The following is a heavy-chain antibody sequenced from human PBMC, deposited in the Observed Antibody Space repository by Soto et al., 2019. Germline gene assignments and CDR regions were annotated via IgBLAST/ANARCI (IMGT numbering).Heavy chain of an antibody. CDR3: ARAYSSGWYVYYYMDV. CDR2: IKQDGSEK. V-gene: IGHV3-7*01. J-gene: IGHJ6*03. Sequence: PGGSLRLSCAASGFTFSSYWMSWVRQAPGKGLEWVANIKQDGSEKYYVDSVKGRFTISRDNAKNSLYLQMTSLRAEDTAVYYCARAYSSGWYVYYYMDVWGKGTTVTVSS. D-gene: IGHD6-19*01. CDR1: GFTFSSYW.